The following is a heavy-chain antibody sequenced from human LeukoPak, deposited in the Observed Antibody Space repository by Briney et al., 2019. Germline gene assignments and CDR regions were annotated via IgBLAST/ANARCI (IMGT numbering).Heavy chain of an antibody. D-gene: IGHD3-22*01. CDR3: AKSGYSDGSGYYAAYYFDY. CDR2: VSVSGGVT. V-gene: IGHV3-23*01. CDR1: GFTFSNYG. Sequence: GGSLRLSCAASGFTFSNYGMSWVRQALGKGLEWVSGVSVSGGVTSYVDSVKGRFTISRDNSKNTLYLQMNSLRAEDTGVYYCAKSGYSDGSGYYAAYYFDYWGQGTLVTVSS. J-gene: IGHJ4*02.